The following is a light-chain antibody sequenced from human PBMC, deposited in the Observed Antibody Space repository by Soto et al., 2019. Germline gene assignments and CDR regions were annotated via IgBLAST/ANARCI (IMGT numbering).Light chain of an antibody. V-gene: IGKV3-20*01. J-gene: IGKJ1*01. CDR1: QSISRY. CDR3: QQYGSSPPT. CDR2: GAS. Sequence: IVLTQSPGTLSLSPGERTTLSCRASQSISRYLAWYQQKPGQGPRLLIYGASSRATGTPDRFSGSGSGTDFTLTINRLEPEDFARYYCQQYGSSPPTFGQGTKVDI.